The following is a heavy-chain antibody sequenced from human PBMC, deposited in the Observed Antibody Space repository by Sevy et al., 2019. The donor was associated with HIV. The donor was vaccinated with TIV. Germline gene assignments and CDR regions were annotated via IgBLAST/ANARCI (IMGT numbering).Heavy chain of an antibody. CDR1: GFTFRSYA. V-gene: IGHV3-30*04. Sequence: GGSLRLSCAASGFTFRSYAMHWVRQAPGKGLEWVAVVSYDGSNKYYGDSVKGRFTISRDNTRNTLDLQMNNLRAEDRAVYYCARSYSYDSSGHYYCHFDCWGQGTLVTVSS. D-gene: IGHD3-22*01. CDR2: VSYDGSNK. CDR3: ARSYSYDSSGHYYCHFDC. J-gene: IGHJ4*02.